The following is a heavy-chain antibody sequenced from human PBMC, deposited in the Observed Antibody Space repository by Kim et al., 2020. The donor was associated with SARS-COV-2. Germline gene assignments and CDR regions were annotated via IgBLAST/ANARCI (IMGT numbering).Heavy chain of an antibody. J-gene: IGHJ4*02. CDR1: GYTFTSYA. CDR2: INAGNGNT. CDR3: ARAVYSGYGGLFY. V-gene: IGHV1-3*01. D-gene: IGHD5-12*01. Sequence: ASVKVSCKASGYTFTSYAMHWVRQAPGQRLEWMGWINAGNGNTKYSQKFQGRVTITRDTSASTAYMELSSLRSEDTAVYYCARAVYSGYGGLFYWGQGTLVIVSS.